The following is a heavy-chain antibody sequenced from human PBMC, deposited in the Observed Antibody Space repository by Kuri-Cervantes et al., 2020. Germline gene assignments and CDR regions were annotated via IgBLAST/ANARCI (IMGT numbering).Heavy chain of an antibody. J-gene: IGHJ4*02. CDR2: ISYDGSNE. CDR1: GFTFSSYA. D-gene: IGHD2-21*01. CDR3: ATGRGDSFDY. V-gene: IGHV3-30-3*01. Sequence: GESLKISCAASGFTFSSYAMHWVRQAPGKGLEWVAVISYDGSNEYYADSVKGRFTISRDNSKNTLYLQMNSLRVEDTAVYYCATGRGDSFDYWGQGTLVTVSS.